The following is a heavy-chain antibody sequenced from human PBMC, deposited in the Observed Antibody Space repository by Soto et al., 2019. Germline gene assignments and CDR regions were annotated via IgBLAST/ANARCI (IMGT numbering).Heavy chain of an antibody. CDR2: IYSSGTT. Sequence: SETPSLTCSVSRGSMTNYYWSWIRQPPGKGLEWIGYIYSSGTTNNNPSLKSRITISVDTSANQFSLKLTSVTAADTAVYFCARFYGSVFDPWGQGTLVTVSS. CDR3: ARFYGSVFDP. D-gene: IGHD3-10*01. V-gene: IGHV4-59*08. CDR1: RGSMTNYY. J-gene: IGHJ5*02.